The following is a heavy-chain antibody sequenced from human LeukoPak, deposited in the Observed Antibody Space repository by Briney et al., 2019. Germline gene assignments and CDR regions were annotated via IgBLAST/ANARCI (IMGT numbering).Heavy chain of an antibody. J-gene: IGHJ6*02. D-gene: IGHD5-12*01. V-gene: IGHV3-30-3*01. CDR1: GFTFNIYA. CDR2: MSYDENNL. Sequence: GGSLRLSCAASGFTFNIYAMHWVRQTPGRGLEWVAVMSYDENNLHYTDSVKGRFTISRDNSKNTLYLQMNSLRAEDTAVYYCARDLGPGPISGYPRGRFNYGMDVWGQGTTVTVSS. CDR3: ARDLGPGPISGYPRGRFNYGMDV.